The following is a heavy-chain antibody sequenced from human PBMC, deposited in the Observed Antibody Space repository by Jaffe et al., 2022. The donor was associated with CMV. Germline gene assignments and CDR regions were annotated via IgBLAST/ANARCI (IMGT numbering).Heavy chain of an antibody. CDR3: GRDDCSGTGACYPGAH. V-gene: IGHV1-3*01. CDR2: TSAGSGNT. D-gene: IGHD2-21*01. CDR1: GYTFNSYT. J-gene: IGHJ4*01. Sequence: QVQLVQSGAEVKKPGASVKVSCKASGYTFNSYTLHWVRQAPGQRLEWMGWTSAGSGNTKYSQNFQGRVTITRDTSANTVYMELSSLRSDDTAVYYCGRDDCSGTGACYPGAHWGPGTLVTVSS.